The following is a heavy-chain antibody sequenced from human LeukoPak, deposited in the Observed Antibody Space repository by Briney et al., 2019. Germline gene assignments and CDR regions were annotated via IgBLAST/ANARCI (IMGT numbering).Heavy chain of an antibody. V-gene: IGHV4-39*07. Sequence: SETLSLTCTVSGGSISSSSYYWGWIRQPPGKGLEWIGSIHYSGSTNYNPSLKSRVTISVDTSKNQFSLKLSSVTAADTAVYYCARAFYPGYYSYMAVWGKGTTVTVSS. J-gene: IGHJ6*03. CDR2: IHYSGST. CDR3: ARAFYPGYYSYMAV. CDR1: GGSISSSSYY. D-gene: IGHD3-3*02.